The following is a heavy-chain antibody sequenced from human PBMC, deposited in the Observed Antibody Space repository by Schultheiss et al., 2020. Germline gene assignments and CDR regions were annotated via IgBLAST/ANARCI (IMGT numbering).Heavy chain of an antibody. Sequence: ETLSLTCTVSGGSISSSSYYWGWIRQPPGKGLEWIGSIYYSGSTYYNPSLKSRVTISVDTSKNQFSLKLSSVTAADTAVYYCARAGSHSSSWYQNWFDPWGQGTLVTVSS. V-gene: IGHV4-39*01. CDR1: GGSISSSSYY. CDR3: ARAGSHSSSWYQNWFDP. CDR2: IYYSGST. D-gene: IGHD6-13*01. J-gene: IGHJ5*02.